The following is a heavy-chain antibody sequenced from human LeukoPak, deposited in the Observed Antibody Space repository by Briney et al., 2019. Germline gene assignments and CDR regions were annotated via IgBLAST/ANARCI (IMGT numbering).Heavy chain of an antibody. CDR3: ARHVEQRLTPFDY. D-gene: IGHD6-19*01. Sequence: SDTLSLTCTVSGGSISSYYWSWIRQPPGKGLEWIGYIYYSGSTNYNPSLKSRVTISVDTSKNQFSLKLSSMTAADTAVYYCARHVEQRLTPFDYWGQGILVTVSS. J-gene: IGHJ4*02. V-gene: IGHV4-59*08. CDR1: GGSISSYY. CDR2: IYYSGST.